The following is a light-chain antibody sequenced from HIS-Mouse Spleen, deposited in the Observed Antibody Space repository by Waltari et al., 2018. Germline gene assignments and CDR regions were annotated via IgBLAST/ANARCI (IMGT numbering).Light chain of an antibody. CDR3: CSYAGSSTFEV. CDR1: SSDVGSYNL. CDR2: EGS. Sequence: QSALTQPASVSGSPGQSITISCTGPSSDVGSYNLVPWYQQHPGKAPKLMIYEGSKRPSGVSNRFSGSKSGNTASLTICGLQAEDEADYYCCSYAGSSTFEVFGGGTKMTVL. J-gene: IGLJ2*01. V-gene: IGLV2-23*03.